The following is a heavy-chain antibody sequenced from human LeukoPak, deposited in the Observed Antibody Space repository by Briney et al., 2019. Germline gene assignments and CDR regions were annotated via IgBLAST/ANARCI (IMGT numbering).Heavy chain of an antibody. CDR1: GFTFSSYS. V-gene: IGHV3-21*01. J-gene: IGHJ4*02. CDR2: ISSSSSYI. Sequence: GGSLRLSCAASGFTFSSYSMNWVRQAPGKGLEWVSSISSSSSYIYYADSVKGRFTISRDNAKNSLYLQMNSLRAEDTAVYYCARGYSSGWSPGYWGQGALATVSS. D-gene: IGHD6-19*01. CDR3: ARGYSSGWSPGY.